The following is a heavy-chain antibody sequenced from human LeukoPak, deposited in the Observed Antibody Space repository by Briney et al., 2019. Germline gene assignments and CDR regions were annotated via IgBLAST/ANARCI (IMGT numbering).Heavy chain of an antibody. CDR1: GGSISSYY. CDR3: ARDPTMVVTGWFDP. D-gene: IGHD4-23*01. Sequence: PSETLSLTXTVSGGSISSYYWSWIRQPPGKGLEWIGYIYYSGSTKYNPSLKSRVTISVDTSKNQFSLKLSSVTAADTALYYCARDPTMVVTGWFDPWGQGTLVTVSS. V-gene: IGHV4-59*01. J-gene: IGHJ5*02. CDR2: IYYSGST.